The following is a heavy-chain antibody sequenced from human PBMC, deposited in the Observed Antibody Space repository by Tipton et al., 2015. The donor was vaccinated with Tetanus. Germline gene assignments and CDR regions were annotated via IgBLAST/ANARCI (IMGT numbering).Heavy chain of an antibody. CDR3: ACLPVGGRYYYYGMDV. J-gene: IGHJ6*02. Sequence: TLSLTCTASGGSISSYYWSWIRQPPGKGLEWIGYIYYSGSTNYNPSLKSRVTISVDPSKNQFSLKLSSVTAADTAVYYCACLPVGGRYYYYGMDVWGQGTTVTVSS. CDR2: IYYSGST. D-gene: IGHD2-15*01. V-gene: IGHV4-59*03. CDR1: GGSISSYY.